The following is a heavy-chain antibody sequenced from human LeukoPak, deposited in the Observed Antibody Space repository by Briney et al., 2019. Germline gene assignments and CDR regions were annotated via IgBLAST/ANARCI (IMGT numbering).Heavy chain of an antibody. V-gene: IGHV4-61*02. Sequence: SETLSLTCTVSGGSISSGSYYWSWIRQPAGKGLEWIGRICTSGSTNYNPSLKSRVTISVDTSKNQFSLKLSSVTAADTAVYYCARESAVAGTVWFDPWGQGTLVTVSS. CDR3: ARESAVAGTVWFDP. J-gene: IGHJ5*02. D-gene: IGHD6-19*01. CDR1: GGSISSGSYY. CDR2: ICTSGST.